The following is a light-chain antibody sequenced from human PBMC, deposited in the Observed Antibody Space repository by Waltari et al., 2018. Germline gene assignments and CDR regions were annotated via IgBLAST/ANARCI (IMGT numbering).Light chain of an antibody. CDR2: GAS. Sequence: EIQMTQSPAPLSSSLGERATLACRASQSVGRSLAWYQHKPGQAPRLRIYGASNWATGIPDRFSGSGSGTEFSLTISRLEPEDFSIYYCQHYVRLPVTFGQGTRVEI. CDR1: QSVGRS. CDR3: QHYVRLPVT. J-gene: IGKJ1*01. V-gene: IGKV3-20*01.